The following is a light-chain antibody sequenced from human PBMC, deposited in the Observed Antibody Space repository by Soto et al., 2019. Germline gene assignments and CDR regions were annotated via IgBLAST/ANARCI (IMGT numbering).Light chain of an antibody. CDR1: QSVRSN. CDR2: GAF. Sequence: EIVMTQSPVTLSVSPGERATLSCRASQSVRSNLAWYQQKPGQAPSLLIYGAFTRATGIPARFSGSGSGTDFTLTISSLEPEDFAVYYCQQRSNWPSITFGQGTRLEIK. CDR3: QQRSNWPSIT. V-gene: IGKV3-11*01. J-gene: IGKJ5*01.